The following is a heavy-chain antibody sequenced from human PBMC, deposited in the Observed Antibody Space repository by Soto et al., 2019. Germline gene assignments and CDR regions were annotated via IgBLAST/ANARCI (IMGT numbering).Heavy chain of an antibody. Sequence: PGGSLRLSCAASGFTFSSYAMSWVRQAPGKGLEWVSAISVSGGSTYYADSVKGRFTISRDNSKNTLYLQMNSLRAEDTAVYYCAKVELLYYDFWSGSGWSDHWGKGTMVSVSS. CDR1: GFTFSSYA. CDR3: AKVELLYYDFWSGSGWSDH. J-gene: IGHJ5*02. D-gene: IGHD3-3*01. V-gene: IGHV3-23*01. CDR2: ISVSGGST.